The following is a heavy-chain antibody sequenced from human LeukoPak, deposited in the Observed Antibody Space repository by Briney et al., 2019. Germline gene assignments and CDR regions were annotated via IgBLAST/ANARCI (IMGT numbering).Heavy chain of an antibody. CDR2: IRYDGTNR. CDR3: AREIRQLALDY. V-gene: IGHV3-33*01. Sequence: GRSLRLSCTTSGFTFSTYGMHWVRQAPGKGLEWVAVIRYDGTNRYYADSVKGRFTISRDNSKNTLYLQMNSMRAEDTAVYYCAREIRQLALDYWGQGTLVTVSS. CDR1: GFTFSTYG. J-gene: IGHJ4*02. D-gene: IGHD6-6*01.